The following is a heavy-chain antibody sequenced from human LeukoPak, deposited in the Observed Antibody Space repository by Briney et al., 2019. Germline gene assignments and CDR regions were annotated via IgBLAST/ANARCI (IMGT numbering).Heavy chain of an antibody. CDR3: ARASTVRGSYYDLDY. Sequence: GGSLRLSCAASGFTFSSYWMSWVRQAPGKGLEWVANIKQDGSEKYYADSVKGRFTISRDNAKNSLYLQMNSLRAEDTAVYYCARASTVRGSYYDLDYWGQGTLVTVSS. D-gene: IGHD1-26*01. CDR1: GFTFSSYW. J-gene: IGHJ4*02. V-gene: IGHV3-7*01. CDR2: IKQDGSEK.